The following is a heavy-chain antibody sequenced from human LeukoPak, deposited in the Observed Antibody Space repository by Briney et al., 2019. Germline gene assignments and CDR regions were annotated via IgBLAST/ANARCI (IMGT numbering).Heavy chain of an antibody. CDR2: IFYSGNT. V-gene: IGHV4-39*02. Sequence: SETLSLTCSVSGDSISSSSYFWGWIRQPPGKGLEWIGSIFYSGNTYYNPSLKSRVTISGDTSKNHFSLKLSSVTAADTAVYYCVSQAGDIAATFDYWGQGTLVTVSS. CDR1: GDSISSSSYF. J-gene: IGHJ4*02. CDR3: VSQAGDIAATFDY. D-gene: IGHD2-15*01.